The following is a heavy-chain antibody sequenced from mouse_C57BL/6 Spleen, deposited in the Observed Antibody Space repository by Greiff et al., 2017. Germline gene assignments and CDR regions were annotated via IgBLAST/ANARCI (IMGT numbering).Heavy chain of an antibody. Sequence: EVQRVESGGGLVQPGGSMKLSCAASGFTFSDAWMDWVRQSPEKGLEWVAEIRNKANNHATYYAESVKGRFTISRDDSKSSVYLQMNSLRAEDTGIYYCTGWLRRTVPWYFDVWGTGTTVTVSS. V-gene: IGHV6-6*01. CDR3: TGWLRRTVPWYFDV. CDR1: GFTFSDAW. CDR2: IRNKANNHAT. D-gene: IGHD2-2*01. J-gene: IGHJ1*03.